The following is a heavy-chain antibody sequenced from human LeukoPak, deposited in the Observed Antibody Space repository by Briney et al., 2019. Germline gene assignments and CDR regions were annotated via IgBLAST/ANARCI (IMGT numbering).Heavy chain of an antibody. CDR2: IYYSGSA. CDR3: ARRGTYYDILIPWSYYYYYMDV. Sequence: PSETLSLTCTVSGGSISSSSYYWGWIRQPPGKGLEWIGSIYYSGSANYNPSLKSRVTISVDTSKNQFSLKLSSVTAADTAVYYCARRGTYYDILIPWSYYYYYMDVWGKGTTVTISS. CDR1: GGSISSSSYY. V-gene: IGHV4-39*07. D-gene: IGHD3-9*01. J-gene: IGHJ6*03.